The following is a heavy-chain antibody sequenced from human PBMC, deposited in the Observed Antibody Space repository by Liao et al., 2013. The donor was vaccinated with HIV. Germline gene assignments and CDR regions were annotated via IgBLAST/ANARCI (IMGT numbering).Heavy chain of an antibody. Sequence: QVHLQESGPGLVKPSETLSLTCTVSGGSISSYYWTWIRQPAGKGLEWIGHMYSSGSTNNNPSLKSRVTISVDTSKNQFSLKLSSVTAADTAVYYCARGGDFIDYWGQGTLVTVSS. D-gene: IGHD3-16*01. CDR2: MYSSGST. J-gene: IGHJ4*02. CDR1: GGSISSYY. CDR3: ARGGDFIDY. V-gene: IGHV4-4*07.